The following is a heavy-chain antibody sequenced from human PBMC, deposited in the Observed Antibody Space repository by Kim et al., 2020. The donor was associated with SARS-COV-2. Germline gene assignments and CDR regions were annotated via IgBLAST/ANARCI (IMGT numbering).Heavy chain of an antibody. V-gene: IGHV5-51*01. Sequence: YTPSFQGKVTISADKSISTAYLQWSSLKASDTAMYYCAREGGQQLVLVYWGQGTLVTVSS. CDR3: AREGGQQLVLVY. D-gene: IGHD6-13*01. J-gene: IGHJ4*02.